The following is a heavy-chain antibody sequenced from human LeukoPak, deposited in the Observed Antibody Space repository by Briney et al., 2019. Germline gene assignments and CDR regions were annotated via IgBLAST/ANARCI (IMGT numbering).Heavy chain of an antibody. CDR3: ARRVTLPYYFDY. CDR2: LSGSGVTT. Sequence: PGGPLRLSCAASGFTFSSYAMTWVRQAPGRGLEWVSALSGSGVTTYYADSVKGRFTISRDNSKNTLYLQMNSLRAEDTAVYYCARRVTLPYYFDYWGQGTLVTVSS. D-gene: IGHD2-21*02. V-gene: IGHV3-23*01. CDR1: GFTFSSYA. J-gene: IGHJ4*02.